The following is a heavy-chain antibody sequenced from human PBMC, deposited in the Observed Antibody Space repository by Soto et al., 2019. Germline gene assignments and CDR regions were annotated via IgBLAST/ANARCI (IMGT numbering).Heavy chain of an antibody. J-gene: IGHJ6*02. Sequence: GESLKIYCKGSGYSFTSYCIGWVRQMPGKCLEWMGIIYPGDSDTRYSPSFQGQVTISADKSISTAYLQWSSLKASDTAMYYCARSSVAGTKYYYYGMDVWGQGTTVTVSS. V-gene: IGHV5-51*01. CDR2: IYPGDSDT. D-gene: IGHD6-19*01. CDR3: ARSSVAGTKYYYYGMDV. CDR1: GYSFTSYC.